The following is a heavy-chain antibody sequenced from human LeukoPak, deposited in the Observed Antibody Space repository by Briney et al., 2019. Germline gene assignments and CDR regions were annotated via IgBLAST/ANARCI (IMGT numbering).Heavy chain of an antibody. CDR3: ASPRHHWRYFDY. V-gene: IGHV4-34*01. CDR2: INHSGST. Sequence: SETLSLTCAVYGGSFSGYYWSWIRQPPGKGLEWIGEINHSGSTSYNPSLKSRVTISVDTSKNQFSLKLSSVTAADTAVYYCASPRHHWRYFDYWGQGTLVTVSS. J-gene: IGHJ4*02. CDR1: GGSFSGYY.